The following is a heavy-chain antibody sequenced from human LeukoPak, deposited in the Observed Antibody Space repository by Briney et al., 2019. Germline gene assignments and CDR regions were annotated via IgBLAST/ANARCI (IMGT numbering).Heavy chain of an antibody. CDR1: GYSISSGYY. CDR3: ARQVVGATTDY. J-gene: IGHJ4*02. D-gene: IGHD1-26*01. Sequence: SETLSLTCTVSGYSISSGYYWGWIRQPPGKGLEWIGSIYHSGSTYYNPSLKSRVTISVDTSKNQFSLKLSSVTAADTAVYYCARQVVGATTDYWGQGTLVTVSS. CDR2: IYHSGST. V-gene: IGHV4-38-2*02.